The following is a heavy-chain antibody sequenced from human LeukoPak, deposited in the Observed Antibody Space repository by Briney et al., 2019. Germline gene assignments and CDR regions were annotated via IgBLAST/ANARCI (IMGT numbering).Heavy chain of an antibody. D-gene: IGHD3-3*01. CDR3: ARPRRGFLEWLPPFDAFDI. Sequence: SVKVSCKASGGTFSSYAISWVRQAPGQGLEWMGGIIPIFGTANYAQKFQGRVTITTDGSTSTAYMELSSLRSEDTAVYYCARPRRGFLEWLPPFDAFDIWGQGTMVTVSS. CDR2: IIPIFGTA. V-gene: IGHV1-69*05. J-gene: IGHJ3*02. CDR1: GGTFSSYA.